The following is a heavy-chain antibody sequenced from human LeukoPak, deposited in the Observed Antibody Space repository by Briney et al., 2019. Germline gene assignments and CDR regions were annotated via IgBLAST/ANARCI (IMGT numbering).Heavy chain of an antibody. Sequence: PSETLSLTCTVSGGSISSYYWSWIRQPAGKGLEWIGRIYTSGSTNYNPSLKSRVTMSVDTSKNQFSLKLSCVTAADTAVYYCARAVGSGSFQTYYYYMDVWGKGTTVTISS. D-gene: IGHD3-10*01. CDR3: ARAVGSGSFQTYYYYMDV. CDR1: GGSISSYY. V-gene: IGHV4-4*07. CDR2: IYTSGST. J-gene: IGHJ6*03.